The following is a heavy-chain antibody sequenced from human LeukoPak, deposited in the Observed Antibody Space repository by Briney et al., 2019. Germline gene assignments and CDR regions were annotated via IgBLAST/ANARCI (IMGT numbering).Heavy chain of an antibody. Sequence: GGSLRLSCAASGFTFSSYAMHWVRQAPGKGLEWVAVISYDGSNKYYADSVKGRFTISRDNSKNTLYLQMNSLRAEDTAVYYCARDRSSGWYLTPGFDPWGQGTLVTVSS. J-gene: IGHJ5*02. CDR1: GFTFSSYA. V-gene: IGHV3-30-3*01. CDR2: ISYDGSNK. CDR3: ARDRSSGWYLTPGFDP. D-gene: IGHD6-19*01.